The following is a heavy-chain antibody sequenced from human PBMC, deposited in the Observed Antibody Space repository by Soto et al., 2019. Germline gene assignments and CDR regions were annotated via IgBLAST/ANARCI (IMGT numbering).Heavy chain of an antibody. D-gene: IGHD6-6*01. CDR1: GGSISSGDYY. V-gene: IGHV4-61*08. J-gene: IGHJ4*02. CDR2: IYYSGST. Sequence: SETLSLTCTVSGGSISSGDYYWSWIRQPPGKGLEWIGYIYYSGSTNYNPSLKSRVTISVDTSKNQFSLNLRSMSPADTAVYYCARVGGLAARTFDYWGPGTLVTVSS. CDR3: ARVGGLAARTFDY.